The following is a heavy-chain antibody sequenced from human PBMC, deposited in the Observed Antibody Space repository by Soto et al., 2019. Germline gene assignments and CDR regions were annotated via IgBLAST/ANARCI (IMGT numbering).Heavy chain of an antibody. V-gene: IGHV3-33*01. J-gene: IGHJ4*02. CDR3: ARDPGQDEAMDY. CDR2: IWHEGKEK. Sequence: QVQVVESGGGVVQPGRSLKLSCAASGFTFSNFGMHWVRQAPGKGLEWVAVIWHEGKEKYYADSAKGRSTISRDNSKNTLYLQMNSLRAEDTAVYYCARDPGQDEAMDYWGQGTLVTVSS. CDR1: GFTFSNFG.